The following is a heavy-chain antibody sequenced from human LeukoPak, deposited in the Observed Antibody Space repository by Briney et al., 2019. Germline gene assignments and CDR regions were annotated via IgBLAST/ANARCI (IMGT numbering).Heavy chain of an antibody. D-gene: IGHD3-22*01. CDR3: ARDWRKDSSGYYYYYGMDV. V-gene: IGHV3-30-3*01. J-gene: IGHJ6*02. Sequence: GGSLRLSCAASGFTFSSYAMHWVRQAPGKGLEWVAVISYDGSNKYYADSVKGRFTISRDNSKNTLYLQMNSLGAEDTAVYYCARDWRKDSSGYYYYYGMDVWGQGTTVTVSS. CDR1: GFTFSSYA. CDR2: ISYDGSNK.